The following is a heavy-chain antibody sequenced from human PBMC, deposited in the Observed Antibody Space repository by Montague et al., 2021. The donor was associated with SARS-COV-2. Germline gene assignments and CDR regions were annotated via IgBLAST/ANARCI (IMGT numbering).Heavy chain of an antibody. J-gene: IGHJ4*02. CDR3: ARKGGGRSDLAY. CDR1: LGAHSPGTR. CDR2: IYSTAST. V-gene: IGHV4-4*02. Sequence: SETLSLTCVCYLGAHSPGTRAHFGRPHVWTPVTLRAHIYSTASTKNKPSLKSRVSMSVDKSCNQFSLTLTSVTAADTAIYYCARKGGGRSDLAYWGQGTLVTVSS. D-gene: IGHD1-26*01.